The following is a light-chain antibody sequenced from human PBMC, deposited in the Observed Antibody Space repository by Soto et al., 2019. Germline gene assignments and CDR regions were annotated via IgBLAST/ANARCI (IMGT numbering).Light chain of an antibody. CDR3: SSYTTSSSYV. J-gene: IGLJ1*01. V-gene: IGLV2-14*03. Sequence: QSALTQPASVSGSPGQSITISCTGSSSDFTTYHYVSWYRQHPGKAPKLMIYDVYSRPSGISNRFSGSKSGNTASLTISGLQAEDEADYYCSSYTTSSSYVFGAGTRSPS. CDR2: DVY. CDR1: SSDFTTYHY.